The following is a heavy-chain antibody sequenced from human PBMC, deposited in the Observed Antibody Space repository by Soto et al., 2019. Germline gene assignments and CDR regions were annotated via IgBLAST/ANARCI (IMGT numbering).Heavy chain of an antibody. J-gene: IGHJ5*02. V-gene: IGHV4-59*01. CDR1: GGFIIGYY. CDR3: ARDRWLAP. CDR2: ISYGGSI. Sequence: SEALSLTCTVPGGFIIGYYWSWIRQPPGKGLEWIGYISYGGSINYNPSLKSRATISVETSKNQFSLEVKYVTVADTAVYYCARDRWLAPWGQGTLVTVS.